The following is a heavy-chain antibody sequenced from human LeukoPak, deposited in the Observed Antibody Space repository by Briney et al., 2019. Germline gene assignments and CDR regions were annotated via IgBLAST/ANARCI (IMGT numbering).Heavy chain of an antibody. CDR3: ARDPEQQPGGIDY. CDR2: IYHSGST. D-gene: IGHD6-13*01. CDR1: GYSISSGYY. Sequence: SETLSLTCAVSGYSISSGYYWGWIRQPPGKGLEWIGSIYHSGSTYYNPSLKSRVTISVDTSKNQFSLKLSSVTAADTAVYYCARDPEQQPGGIDYWAQGTLVTVSS. J-gene: IGHJ4*02. V-gene: IGHV4-38-2*02.